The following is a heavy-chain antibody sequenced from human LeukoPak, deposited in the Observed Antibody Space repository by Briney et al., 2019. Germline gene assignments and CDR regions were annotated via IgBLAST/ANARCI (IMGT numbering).Heavy chain of an antibody. J-gene: IGHJ6*02. Sequence: PSETPSLTCTVSGGSISSYYWSWIRQPPGKGLEWIGYIYYSGSTNYNPSLKSRVTISVDTSKNQFSLKLSSVTAADTAVYYCARNTGYSSSWPYYYYYGMDVWGQGTTVTVSS. CDR2: IYYSGST. D-gene: IGHD6-13*01. CDR3: ARNTGYSSSWPYYYYYGMDV. CDR1: GGSISSYY. V-gene: IGHV4-59*01.